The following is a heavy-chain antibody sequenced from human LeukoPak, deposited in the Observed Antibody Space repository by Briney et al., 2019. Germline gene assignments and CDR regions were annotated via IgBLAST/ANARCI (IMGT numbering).Heavy chain of an antibody. CDR3: AKPRSGTGYYHGMDV. Sequence: GGSLRLSCVASGFAFSSYGMHWVRQAPGKGLDWVGVISYDGSDKYSGDSVKGRFTISRDNSKNTLYLQMNSLRAEDTAVYYCAKPRSGTGYYHGMDVWGKGTTVTVSS. CDR2: ISYDGSDK. CDR1: GFAFSSYG. D-gene: IGHD3-3*01. V-gene: IGHV3-30*18. J-gene: IGHJ6*04.